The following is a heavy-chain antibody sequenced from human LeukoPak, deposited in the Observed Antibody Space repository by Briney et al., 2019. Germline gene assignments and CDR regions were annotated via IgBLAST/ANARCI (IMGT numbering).Heavy chain of an antibody. V-gene: IGHV1-69*06. D-gene: IGHD3-10*01. Sequence: SVKVSCKASGGTFSSYAISWVRQAPGQGLEWMGGIIPIFGTANYAQKFQGRVTITADKSTSTAYMELSSLRSEDTAVYYCATNKGFGELLTDYWGQGTLVTVSS. CDR3: ATNKGFGELLTDY. CDR1: GGTFSSYA. J-gene: IGHJ4*02. CDR2: IIPIFGTA.